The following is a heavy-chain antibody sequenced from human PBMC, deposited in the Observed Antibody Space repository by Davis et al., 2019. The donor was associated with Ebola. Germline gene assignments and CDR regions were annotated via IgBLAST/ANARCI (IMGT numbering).Heavy chain of an antibody. Sequence: GESLKISCAASGFTFSSYAMSWVRQAPGKGLEWVANIKQDGSEEYYVDSVKGRFTISRDNAKNSLYLQMNSLRAEDTAVYYCARDADYYDSSGYYYRYFDYWGQGTLVTVSS. D-gene: IGHD3-22*01. CDR1: GFTFSSYA. CDR3: ARDADYYDSSGYYYRYFDY. V-gene: IGHV3-7*01. CDR2: IKQDGSEE. J-gene: IGHJ4*02.